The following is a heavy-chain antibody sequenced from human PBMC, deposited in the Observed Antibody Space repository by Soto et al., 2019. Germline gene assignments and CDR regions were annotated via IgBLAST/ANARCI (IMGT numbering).Heavy chain of an antibody. D-gene: IGHD3-9*01. CDR1: GYTFTSYG. J-gene: IGHJ3*02. Sequence: ASVKVSCKASGYTFTSYGISWVRQAPGQGLEWMGWISAYNGNTNYAQKLQGRVTMTTDTSTSTAYMELRSLRSDDTAVYYRARDLPYYDILTGPTLDAFDIWGQGTMVTVSS. V-gene: IGHV1-18*01. CDR3: ARDLPYYDILTGPTLDAFDI. CDR2: ISAYNGNT.